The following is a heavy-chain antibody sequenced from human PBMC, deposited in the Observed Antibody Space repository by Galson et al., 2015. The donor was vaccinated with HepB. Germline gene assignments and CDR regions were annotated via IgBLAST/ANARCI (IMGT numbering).Heavy chain of an antibody. V-gene: IGHV3-66*01. CDR2: LHAGGNT. D-gene: IGHD4-11*01. Sequence: SLRLSCAASGLTVSSAHMSWVRQAPGKGLEWVSSLHAGGNTNYVDSVEGRFTVSRDDSRNTLLLQMSSLRAEDTALYYCARRLGPLWYFDLWGRGILVTVSS. J-gene: IGHJ2*01. CDR3: ARRLGPLWYFDL. CDR1: GLTVSSAH.